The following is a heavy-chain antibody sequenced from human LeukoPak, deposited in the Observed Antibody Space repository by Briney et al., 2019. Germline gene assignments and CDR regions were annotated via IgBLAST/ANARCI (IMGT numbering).Heavy chain of an antibody. Sequence: AASVKVSCKASGYTFTGYDISWVRPAPGQGLEWMGWMNPNRGNTGYAQKFQGRVTMTRNTSISTAYMELSSLRSEDTAVYYCARVFQYCSSTSCYPYYYYGMDVWRQGTTVTVSS. V-gene: IGHV1-8*01. CDR2: MNPNRGNT. D-gene: IGHD2-2*01. CDR1: GYTFTGYD. CDR3: ARVFQYCSSTSCYPYYYYGMDV. J-gene: IGHJ6*02.